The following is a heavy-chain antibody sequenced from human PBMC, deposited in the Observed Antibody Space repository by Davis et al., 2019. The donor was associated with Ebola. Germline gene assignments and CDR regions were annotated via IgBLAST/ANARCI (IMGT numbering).Heavy chain of an antibody. Sequence: GESLKISCASSGFTFSSYEMNWLRQAPGKGLEWVSYISSSGSTIYYADSVKGRFTISRDNAKNSLYLQMNSLRAEDTAVYYCARGRPSTVTKGFYFDYWGQGTLVTVSS. J-gene: IGHJ4*02. CDR2: ISSSGSTI. CDR1: GFTFSSYE. CDR3: ARGRPSTVTKGFYFDY. D-gene: IGHD4-17*01. V-gene: IGHV3-48*03.